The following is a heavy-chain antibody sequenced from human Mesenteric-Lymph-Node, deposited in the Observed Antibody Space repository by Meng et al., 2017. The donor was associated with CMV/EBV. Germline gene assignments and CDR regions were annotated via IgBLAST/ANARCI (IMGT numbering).Heavy chain of an antibody. V-gene: IGHV1-69*01. CDR3: ARGGGGYCSSTSCYRFDY. J-gene: IGHJ4*02. D-gene: IGHD2-2*01. CDR1: TFSSYA. Sequence: TFSSYAISWGRQAPGQGLEWMGGIIPIFGTANYAQKFQGRVTITADESTSTAYMELSSLRSEDTAVYYCARGGGGYCSSTSCYRFDYWGQGTLVTVSS. CDR2: IIPIFGTA.